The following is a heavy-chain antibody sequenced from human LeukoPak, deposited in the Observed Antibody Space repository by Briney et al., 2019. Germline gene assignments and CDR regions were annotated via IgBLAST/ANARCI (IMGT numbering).Heavy chain of an antibody. D-gene: IGHD3-16*01. CDR1: GYTFTSYG. Sequence: ASVNVSCKASGYTFTSYGIIWVRQAPGQGLEWMGWISAYNGNTNYAQKLQGRVTMTTDTSTSTAYMELRSLRSDDTAVYYCARAGEPRLSLGWFDPWGQGTLVTVSS. CDR3: ARAGEPRLSLGWFDP. V-gene: IGHV1-18*01. J-gene: IGHJ5*02. CDR2: ISAYNGNT.